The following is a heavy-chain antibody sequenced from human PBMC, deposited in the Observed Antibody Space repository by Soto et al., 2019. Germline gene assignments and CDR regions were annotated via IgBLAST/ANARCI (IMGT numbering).Heavy chain of an antibody. D-gene: IGHD5-12*01. Sequence: ASVKVSCKASGYTFTSYYMHWVRQAPGQGLEWMGIINPSGGSTSYAQKFQGRVTMTRDTSTSTVYMELSSLRSEDTAVYYCARDRLKNIVATHWFDPWGQGTLVTVSS. CDR2: INPSGGST. V-gene: IGHV1-46*01. CDR1: GYTFTSYY. CDR3: ARDRLKNIVATHWFDP. J-gene: IGHJ5*02.